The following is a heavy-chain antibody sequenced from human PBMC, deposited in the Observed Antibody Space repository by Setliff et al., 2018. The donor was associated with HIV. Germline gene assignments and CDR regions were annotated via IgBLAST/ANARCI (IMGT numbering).Heavy chain of an antibody. Sequence: ASVKVSCKSSGYNFNNFGVSWVRQAPGQGLEWLGYINGYNSKTHYSPRLQGRLTLTTDTYKKQVVLRVTNVDPVDTGTYYCARHILATRGPINTRFFDHWGQGTLVTVSS. CDR2: INGYNSKT. CDR3: ARHILATRGPINTRFFDH. V-gene: IGHV1-18*01. D-gene: IGHD3-3*02. J-gene: IGHJ4*02. CDR1: GYNFNNFG.